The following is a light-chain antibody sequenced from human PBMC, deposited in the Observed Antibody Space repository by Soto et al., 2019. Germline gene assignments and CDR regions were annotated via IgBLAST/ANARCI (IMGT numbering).Light chain of an antibody. J-gene: IGLJ1*01. CDR1: SSDISAYNY. CDR3: LSYTTSSTYV. CDR2: DVS. V-gene: IGLV2-14*03. Sequence: QSALTQPASVSGSPGQSITISCTGTSSDISAYNYVSWYQHHPGKAPKVMIYDVSSRPSGVSDRFSGSKSGNTASLTISGLQAEDEADYYCLSYTTSSTYVFGTGTNSPS.